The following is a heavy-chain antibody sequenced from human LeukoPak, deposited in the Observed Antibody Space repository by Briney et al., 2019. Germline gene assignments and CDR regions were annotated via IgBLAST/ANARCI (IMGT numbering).Heavy chain of an antibody. CDR1: GGSISSYY. V-gene: IGHV4-59*08. D-gene: IGHD3-22*01. CDR3: ARIREYYDNSGHGRRKYYYYGMDV. CDR2: IYYSGST. Sequence: SETLSLTCTVSGGSISSYYWSWIRQPPGKGLEWIGYIYYSGSTNYNPSLKSRVTISVDTSKNQFSLKLSSVTAGDSAVYYCARIREYYDNSGHGRRKYYYYGMDVWGQGTTVTVSS. J-gene: IGHJ6*02.